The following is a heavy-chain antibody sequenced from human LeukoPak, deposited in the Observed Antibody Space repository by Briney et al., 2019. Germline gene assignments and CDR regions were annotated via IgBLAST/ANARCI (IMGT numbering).Heavy chain of an antibody. CDR2: IYYSGST. D-gene: IGHD6-13*01. J-gene: IGHJ4*02. Sequence: SETLSLTCTVSGGSVSTYYWSWIRQPPGKGLEWIGYIYYSGSTNYNPSLKSRVTISVDTSKNQFSLKLSSVTAADTAVYYCARAQGSSWYVADYWGQGTLVTVSS. CDR1: GGSVSTYY. V-gene: IGHV4-59*02. CDR3: ARAQGSSWYVADY.